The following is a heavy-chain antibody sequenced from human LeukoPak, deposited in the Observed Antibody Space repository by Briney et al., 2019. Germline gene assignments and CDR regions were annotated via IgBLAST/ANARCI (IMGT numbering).Heavy chain of an antibody. J-gene: IGHJ5*02. V-gene: IGHV4-34*01. D-gene: IGHD3-10*01. Sequence: PSETLSLTCAVYGGSLSHYYWSWIRQPPGKGLEWIGELNHSGSTNYNPSLKSRVTISVDMSKNQFSLELTSVTAADTAVYYCARGPASGSNFAWFDPWGQGTLVTVSS. CDR3: ARGPASGSNFAWFDP. CDR2: LNHSGST. CDR1: GGSLSHYY.